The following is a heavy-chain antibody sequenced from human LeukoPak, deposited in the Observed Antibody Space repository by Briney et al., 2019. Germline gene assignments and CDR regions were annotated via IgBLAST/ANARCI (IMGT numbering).Heavy chain of an antibody. CDR3: AKDLPDYYDSSGYYSY. CDR2: ISYDGSNK. J-gene: IGHJ4*02. D-gene: IGHD3-22*01. V-gene: IGHV3-30-3*01. Sequence: GGSLRLSCIASRFTYSTYAMHWVRQAPGRGLEWLTFISYDGSNKNYADSVKGRFTISRDNSKNTLYLQMNSLRAEDTAVYYCAKDLPDYYDSSGYYSYWGQGTLVTVSS. CDR1: RFTYSTYA.